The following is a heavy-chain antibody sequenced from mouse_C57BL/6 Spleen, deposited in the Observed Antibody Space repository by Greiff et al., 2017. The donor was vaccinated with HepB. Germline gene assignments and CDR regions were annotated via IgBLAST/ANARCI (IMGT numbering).Heavy chain of an antibody. V-gene: IGHV5-4*01. Sequence: EVQGVESGGGLVKPGGSLKLSCAASGFTFSSYAMSWVRQTPEKRLEWVATISDGGSYTYYPDNVKGRCTISRDNAKNNRYLQMSHLKSEDTAVYYYARGTGPFDYWGQGTTLTVAS. CDR1: GFTFSSYA. J-gene: IGHJ2*01. D-gene: IGHD4-1*01. CDR3: ARGTGPFDY. CDR2: ISDGGSYT.